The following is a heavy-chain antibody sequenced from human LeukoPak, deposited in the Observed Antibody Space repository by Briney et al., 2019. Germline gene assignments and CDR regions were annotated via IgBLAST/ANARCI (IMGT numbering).Heavy chain of an antibody. V-gene: IGHV5-51*01. J-gene: IGHJ4*02. CDR3: ARPDGIAAAGRLVY. Sequence: GESLKISCKGSENSFTSHWIGWVRQMPGKGLEWMGIIYPGDSDTRYSPSFQGQVTISADKSISTAYLQWSSLKASDTAMYYCARPDGIAAAGRLVYWGQGTLVTVSS. CDR2: IYPGDSDT. D-gene: IGHD6-13*01. CDR1: ENSFTSHW.